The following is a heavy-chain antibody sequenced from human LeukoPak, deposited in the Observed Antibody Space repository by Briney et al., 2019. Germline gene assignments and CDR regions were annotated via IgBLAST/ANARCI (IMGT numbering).Heavy chain of an antibody. D-gene: IGHD4/OR15-4a*01. CDR2: ISAYDRNT. CDR3: ARMGDYHLVSFFDY. CDR1: GYTFTIYG. Sequence: GASVKVSCKSSGYTFTIYGFSWVRQAPGQGLECMGWISAYDRNTNYAQKLQGSVTMTTDKSTSTVYMELTSLRSDDTAVYYCARMGDYHLVSFFDYWGQGTLVTVSS. J-gene: IGHJ4*02. V-gene: IGHV1-18*01.